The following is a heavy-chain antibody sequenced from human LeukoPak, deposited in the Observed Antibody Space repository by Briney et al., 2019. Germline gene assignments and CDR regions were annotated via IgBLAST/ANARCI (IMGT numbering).Heavy chain of an antibody. CDR3: ARDEGSGYELSFDY. J-gene: IGHJ4*02. CDR2: INAGNGNT. D-gene: IGHD5-12*01. V-gene: IGHV1-3*01. CDR1: GYTSNTYS. Sequence: ASVKVSCKASGYTSNTYSMHWVRQAPGQRLEWMGWINAGNGNTKYSQKFQGRVSITRDTSASTAYMELSSLRSEDTAVYYCARDEGSGYELSFDYWGQGTLVTVSS.